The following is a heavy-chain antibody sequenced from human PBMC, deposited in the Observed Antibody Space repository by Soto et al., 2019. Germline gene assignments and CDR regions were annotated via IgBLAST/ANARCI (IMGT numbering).Heavy chain of an antibody. CDR2: ISWNSGSI. Sequence: DVQLVESGGGLVQPGRSLRLSCAASGFTFDDYAMHWVRQAPGKGLEWVSGISWNSGSIGYADSVKGRFTISRDNAKNSLYLQMNSLRAEDTALYYCAKGPSLYCSSTSCYAGYYYMDVWGKGTTVTVSS. D-gene: IGHD2-2*01. V-gene: IGHV3-9*01. J-gene: IGHJ6*03. CDR1: GFTFDDYA. CDR3: AKGPSLYCSSTSCYAGYYYMDV.